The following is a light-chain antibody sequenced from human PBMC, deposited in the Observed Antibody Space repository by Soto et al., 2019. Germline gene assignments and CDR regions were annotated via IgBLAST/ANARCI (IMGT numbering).Light chain of an antibody. Sequence: DIQMTQSPSTLSASVGDRVTITCRASQSIRSWLAWYQQKPGKAPKLLIYKASSLESGVPSRFSGSGSGTAFTLTISSLQPDDFATYYCQQYNSYWTFGQGTRVEIK. CDR3: QQYNSYWT. J-gene: IGKJ1*01. CDR2: KAS. V-gene: IGKV1-5*03. CDR1: QSIRSW.